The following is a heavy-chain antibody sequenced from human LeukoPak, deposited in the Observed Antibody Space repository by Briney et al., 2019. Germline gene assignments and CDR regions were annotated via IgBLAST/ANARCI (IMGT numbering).Heavy chain of an antibody. CDR1: GGSISDYY. V-gene: IGHV4-59*12. CDR2: FSNSGAT. J-gene: IGHJ4*02. D-gene: IGHD7-27*01. Sequence: SETLSLTCTVSGGSISDYYWSWIRQPPGKGLEWIGYFSNSGATNQNPSLKSRVTMSVDTSKNQFSLKLSSVTAADTAVYYCARGSNWGDYWGQGTLVTVSS. CDR3: ARGSNWGDY.